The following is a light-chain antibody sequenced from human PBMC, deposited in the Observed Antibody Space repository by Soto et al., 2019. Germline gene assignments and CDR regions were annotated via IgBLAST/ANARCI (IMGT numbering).Light chain of an antibody. V-gene: IGKV1-39*01. CDR1: QTISTY. Sequence: DVQMTQSPSSLSASVGDRVVITCRASQTISTYLNWYRQKPGKAPELLIYGTSNLESGVPSRFSGRGSGTEFTLTISSLRPDDFATYFCQQSSITPLTFGGGTKVEIK. J-gene: IGKJ4*01. CDR2: GTS. CDR3: QQSSITPLT.